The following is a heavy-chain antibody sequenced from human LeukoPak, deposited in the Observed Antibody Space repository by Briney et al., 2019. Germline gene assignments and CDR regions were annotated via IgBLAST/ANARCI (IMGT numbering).Heavy chain of an antibody. CDR2: ISYDGSNK. CDR1: GFTFSSYG. D-gene: IGHD3-10*02. J-gene: IGHJ6*04. V-gene: IGHV3-30*18. Sequence: GGSLRLSCAASGFTFSSYGMHWVRQAPGKGLEWVAVISYDGSNKYYADSVKGRFTISRDNAKNSLYLQMNSLRAEDTAVYYCAELGITMIGGVRGRGTTITISS. CDR3: AELGITMIGGV.